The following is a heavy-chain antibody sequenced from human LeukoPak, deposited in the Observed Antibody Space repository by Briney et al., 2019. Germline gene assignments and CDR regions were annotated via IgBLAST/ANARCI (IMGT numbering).Heavy chain of an antibody. CDR3: ARVVRGYSYGTFDY. Sequence: ASVKVSCKASGYTFTSYAMHWVRQAPGQRLEWMGWINAGNGNAKYSQKFQGRVTITRDTSASTAYMELSSLRSEATAVYYCARVVRGYSYGTFDYWGQGTLVTVSS. D-gene: IGHD5-18*01. CDR1: GYTFTSYA. CDR2: INAGNGNA. V-gene: IGHV1-3*01. J-gene: IGHJ4*02.